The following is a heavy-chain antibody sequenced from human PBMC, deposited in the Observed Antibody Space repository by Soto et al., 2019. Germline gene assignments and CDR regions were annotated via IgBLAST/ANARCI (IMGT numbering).Heavy chain of an antibody. J-gene: IGHJ6*01. D-gene: IGHD3-10*01. CDR3: AKASAYGKSDGMDG. V-gene: IGHV3-23*01. CDR1: GFPFSSYA. Sequence: EVQLLESGGGLVQPGGSLRLSCGASGFPFSSYAMSWVRQTPGRGLECVSSISSGSNTYYTDSVRGRFTISRDNSKNSLYLQMSSLRAADTALYSCAKASAYGKSDGMDGWRQGTTVSVTS. CDR2: ISSGSNT.